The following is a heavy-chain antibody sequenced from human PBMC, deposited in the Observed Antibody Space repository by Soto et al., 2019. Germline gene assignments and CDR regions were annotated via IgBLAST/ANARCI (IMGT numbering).Heavy chain of an antibody. CDR3: ARDYGAESPYFDY. CDR1: GFTFSSYS. CDR2: ISSSSSYI. Sequence: GGSLRLSCAASGFTFSSYSMNWVRQAPGKGLEWVSSISSSSSYIYYADSVKGRFTISEDKAKNSLYLQMNSLRAEDTALYYCARDYGAESPYFDYWGQGTLVTVSS. D-gene: IGHD4-17*01. J-gene: IGHJ4*02. V-gene: IGHV3-21*01.